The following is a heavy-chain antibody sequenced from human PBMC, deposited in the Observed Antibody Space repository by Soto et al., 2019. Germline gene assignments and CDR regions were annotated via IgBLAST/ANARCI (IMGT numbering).Heavy chain of an antibody. V-gene: IGHV3-66*01. Sequence: EVQLVESGGGLVQPGGSLRLSCAASGFTVSSNYMSWVRQAPGKGLEWVSVIYSGGSPYYADSVKGRFTISRDNSKNTLYLQMNSLRAEDTAVYYWARGAPARYSYGYYYYMDVWGKGTTVTVSS. J-gene: IGHJ6*03. D-gene: IGHD5-18*01. CDR1: GFTVSSNY. CDR2: IYSGGSP. CDR3: ARGAPARYSYGYYYYMDV.